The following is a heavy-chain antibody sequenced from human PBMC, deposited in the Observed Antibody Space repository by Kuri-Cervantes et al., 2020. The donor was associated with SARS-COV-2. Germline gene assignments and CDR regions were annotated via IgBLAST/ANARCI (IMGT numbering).Heavy chain of an antibody. D-gene: IGHD6-25*01. J-gene: IGHJ3*02. V-gene: IGHV3-20*04. CDR1: GFTFDDYG. Sequence: GESLKISCAASGFTFDDYGMSWVRQAPGKGLEWVSGINWNGGSTGYADSVKGRFTISRDNAKSSLYLQMNSLRAEDTALYYCARDRSQSSENAFDIWGQGTMVAVSS. CDR2: INWNGGST. CDR3: ARDRSQSSENAFDI.